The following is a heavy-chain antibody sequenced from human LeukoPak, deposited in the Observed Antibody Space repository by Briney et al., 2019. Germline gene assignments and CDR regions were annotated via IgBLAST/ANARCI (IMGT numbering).Heavy chain of an antibody. J-gene: IGHJ4*02. D-gene: IGHD5-12*01. V-gene: IGHV4-59*01. CDR2: IYHSGST. CDR3: ARGGGYASPIGY. CDR1: GGSISTYY. Sequence: SETQSLTCTLSGGSISTYYWSWIRQPPGKGLEWIGYIYHSGSTNYNPSLKSRVTISVDTSKNQFSLKLSSVTAADTAVYYCARGGGYASPIGYWGQGALVTVSS.